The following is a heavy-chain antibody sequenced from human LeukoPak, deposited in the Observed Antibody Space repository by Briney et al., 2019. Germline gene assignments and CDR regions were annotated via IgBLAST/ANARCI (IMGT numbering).Heavy chain of an antibody. V-gene: IGHV4-59*01. J-gene: IGHJ3*02. CDR3: ASIAAWRGAFDI. CDR2: IYYSGST. D-gene: IGHD1-1*01. Sequence: PETLSLTCTVSGGSISSYYWSWIRQPPGKGLEWIGYIYYSGSTNYNPSLKSRVTISVDTSKNQFSLKLSSVTAADTAVYYCASIAAWRGAFDIWGQGTMVTVSS. CDR1: GGSISSYY.